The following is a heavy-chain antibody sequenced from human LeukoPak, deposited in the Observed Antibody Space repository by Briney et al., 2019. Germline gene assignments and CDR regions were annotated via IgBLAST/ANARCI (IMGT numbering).Heavy chain of an antibody. CDR2: IYYSGST. D-gene: IGHD5-18*01. V-gene: IGHV4-61*08. CDR1: GGSISSGGYS. CDR3: ARTNGRGYSYGSAFDI. J-gene: IGHJ3*02. Sequence: SETLSLTCAVSGGSISSGGYSWSWIRQPPGKGLEWIGYIYYSGSTNYNPSLKSRVTISVDTSKNQFSLKLSSVTAADTAVYYCARTNGRGYSYGSAFDIWGQGTMVTVSS.